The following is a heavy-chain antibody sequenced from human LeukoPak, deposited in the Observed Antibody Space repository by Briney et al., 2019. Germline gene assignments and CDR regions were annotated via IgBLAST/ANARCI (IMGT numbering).Heavy chain of an antibody. Sequence: SQTLSLTCAVSGGSISSGGHSWSWIRQPPGKGLEWIGYIYHSGSTYYNPSLKSRVTISVDRSKNQFSLKLSSVTAADTAVYYCARSHCSSTSCYPRWFDPWGQGTLVTVSS. CDR3: ARSHCSSTSCYPRWFDP. CDR2: IYHSGST. D-gene: IGHD2-2*01. V-gene: IGHV4-30-2*01. CDR1: GGSISSGGHS. J-gene: IGHJ5*02.